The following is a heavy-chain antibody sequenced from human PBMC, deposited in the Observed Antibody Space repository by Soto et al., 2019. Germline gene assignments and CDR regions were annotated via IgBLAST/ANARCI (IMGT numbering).Heavy chain of an antibody. D-gene: IGHD2-15*01. CDR1: GFTFDEYA. CDR3: AKGGPDAFCGGGRCYFDS. CDR2: ISWNGNII. Sequence: DVQLVESGGGLVQPGRSLRVSCAASGFTFDEYAMHWVRRVPGKGLEWVSSISWNGNIIGYAGSVKGRFTISRDNAKNSLYLLMNSLRPEDTALYFCAKGGPDAFCGGGRCYFDSWGQGTLVTVSS. J-gene: IGHJ4*02. V-gene: IGHV3-9*01.